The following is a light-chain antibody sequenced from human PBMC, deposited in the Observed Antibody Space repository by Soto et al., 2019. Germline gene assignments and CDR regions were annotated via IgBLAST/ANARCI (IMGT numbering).Light chain of an antibody. Sequence: EIPMTQTQYSLSASVGDRVPITCRASQYISRWLAWYQQKPEQAPKSLSYAASSLQSGVPSRFSGSGSGTDFTLTISSLQPEDFATYYCQQYNSYPLTFCGGSKV. CDR2: AAS. V-gene: IGKV1D-16*01. CDR3: QQYNSYPLT. CDR1: QYISRW. J-gene: IGKJ4*01.